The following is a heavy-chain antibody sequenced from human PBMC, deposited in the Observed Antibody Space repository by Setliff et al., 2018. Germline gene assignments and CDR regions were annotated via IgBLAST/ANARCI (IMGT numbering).Heavy chain of an antibody. CDR3: VRDDADNYDAFDN. Sequence: GGSLRLSCAGSGFAFSGDDMHWVRQAPGKGLEWVANIKKDGSTKYYLDSVKGRFTISRDNAKRSLYLQMNGLRADDTGVYYCVRDDADNYDAFDNWGQGTLVTVSS. CDR1: GFAFSGDD. D-gene: IGHD3-22*01. V-gene: IGHV3-7*01. J-gene: IGHJ3*02. CDR2: IKKDGSTK.